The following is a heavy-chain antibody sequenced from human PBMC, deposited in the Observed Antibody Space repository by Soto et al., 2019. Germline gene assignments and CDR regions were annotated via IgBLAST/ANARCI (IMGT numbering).Heavy chain of an antibody. J-gene: IGHJ6*02. CDR3: AKKEPGPYYYYGMDV. Sequence: ESGGGVVQPGRSLRLSCAASGFTFSSYGMHWVRQAPGKGLEWVAVISYDGSNKYYADSVKGRFTISRDNSKNTLYLQMNSLRAEDTAVYYCAKKEPGPYYYYGMDVWGQGTTVTVSS. CDR2: ISYDGSNK. D-gene: IGHD3-10*01. V-gene: IGHV3-30*18. CDR1: GFTFSSYG.